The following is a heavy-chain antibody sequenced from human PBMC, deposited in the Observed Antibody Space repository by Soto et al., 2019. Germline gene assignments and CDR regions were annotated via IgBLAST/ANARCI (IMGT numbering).Heavy chain of an antibody. J-gene: IGHJ4*02. CDR1: VGTFSRHA. V-gene: IGHV1-69*01. Sequence: QVQLVQSGADVRKPGSSVKVSCKASVGTFSRHAISWVRQAPGQGLEWMGGIIPIFGTANHAQKFQGRVTIIADESTSTVYMELSSLRSEDTAMYYCARGWGYDSNDYYFAYWGQGTLVIVSS. CDR2: IIPIFGTA. CDR3: ARGWGYDSNDYYFAY. D-gene: IGHD3-22*01.